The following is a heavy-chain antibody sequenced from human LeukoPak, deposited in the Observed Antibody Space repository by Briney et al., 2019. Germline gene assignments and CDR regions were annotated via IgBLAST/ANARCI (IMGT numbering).Heavy chain of an antibody. CDR2: INPNTGAR. D-gene: IGHD2-2*01. V-gene: IGHV1-2*02. Sequence: ASVKVSCKASGYTFTGYYIHWVRQAPGLGLEWRGWINPNTGARQHAQKFQGRLTLTRDTSSNTAYMDLTSLRNDDTALYYCARWPAVVDVDVWGKGTTVIVSS. J-gene: IGHJ6*04. CDR3: ARWPAVVDVDV. CDR1: GYTFTGYY.